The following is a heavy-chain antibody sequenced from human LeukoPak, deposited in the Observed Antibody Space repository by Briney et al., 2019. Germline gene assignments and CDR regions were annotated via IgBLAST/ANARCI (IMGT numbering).Heavy chain of an antibody. V-gene: IGHV3-7*01. CDR3: ARVYGGNVPYYFDY. D-gene: IGHD4-23*01. CDR1: GFTFSSYW. CDR2: IKQDGSEK. Sequence: GGSLRLSCAASGFTFSSYWMSWVRQAPGKGLEWVANIKQDGSEKYYVDSVKGRFTISRDNAKNSLYLQMNSLRAEDTAVYYCARVYGGNVPYYFDYWGQGTLVTVSS. J-gene: IGHJ4*02.